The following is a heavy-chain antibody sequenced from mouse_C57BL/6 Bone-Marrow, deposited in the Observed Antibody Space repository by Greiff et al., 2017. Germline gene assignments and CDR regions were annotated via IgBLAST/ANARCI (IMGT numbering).Heavy chain of an antibody. J-gene: IGHJ4*01. Sequence: QVQLQQPGAELVKPGASVKLSCKASGYTFTSYWMQWVKQRPGQGLEWIGEIDPSDSDTNYNQKFKGKATLTVDTSSSTAYMQLSSLTSGDSAVYYCAREGSGSSLAVDFWGQGTSVTVSS. CDR3: AREGSGSSLAVDF. D-gene: IGHD1-1*01. CDR2: IDPSDSDT. CDR1: GYTFTSYW. V-gene: IGHV1-50*01.